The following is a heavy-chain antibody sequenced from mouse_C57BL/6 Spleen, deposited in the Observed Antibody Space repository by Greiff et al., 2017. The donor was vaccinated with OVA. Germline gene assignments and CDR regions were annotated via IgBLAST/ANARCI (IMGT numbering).Heavy chain of an antibody. J-gene: IGHJ4*01. D-gene: IGHD1-1*01. V-gene: IGHV5-12*01. CDR1: GFTFSDYY. Sequence: EVQLQESGGGLVQPGGSLKLSCAASGFTFSDYYMYWVRQTPEKRLEWVAYISNGGGSTYYPDTVKGRFTISRDNAKNTLYLQMSRLKSEDTAMYYCASLTTVVADYYAMDYWGQGTSVTVSS. CDR3: ASLTTVVADYYAMDY. CDR2: ISNGGGST.